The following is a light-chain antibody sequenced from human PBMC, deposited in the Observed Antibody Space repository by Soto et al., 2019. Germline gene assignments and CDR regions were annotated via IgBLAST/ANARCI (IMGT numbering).Light chain of an antibody. CDR3: QQYYGTPT. CDR1: QSVLYSSNNKNY. V-gene: IGKV4-1*01. J-gene: IGKJ1*01. Sequence: DIVITQSPDSLAVSLGERATINCKSSQSVLYSSNNKNYLAWYQQKPGQPPKLLIYWASTRESGVPDRFSGSGSETDFTLTISSLQAEDVAVYYCQQYYGTPTFGQGTKVDIK. CDR2: WAS.